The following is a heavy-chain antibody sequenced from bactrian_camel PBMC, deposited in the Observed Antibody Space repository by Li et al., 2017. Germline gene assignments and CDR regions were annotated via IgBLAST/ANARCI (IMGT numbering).Heavy chain of an antibody. CDR2: MNGDGST. J-gene: IGHJ4*01. CDR3: ATRSYCTTTSASGFNY. D-gene: IGHD2*01. CDR1: GYTYSGYC. Sequence: HVQLVESGGGSVQAGGSLRLSCAVSGYTYSGYCMGWFRQAPEKEREWVARMNGDGSTNYADSVKGRFTISQDNAKNTLQMNSLKPEDTAMYHCATRSYCTTTSASGFNYWGQGTQVTVS. V-gene: IGHV3S53*01.